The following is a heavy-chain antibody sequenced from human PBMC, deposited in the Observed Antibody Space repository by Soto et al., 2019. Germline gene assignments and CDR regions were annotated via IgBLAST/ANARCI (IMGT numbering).Heavy chain of an antibody. Sequence: EVQLLESGGGLVQPGGSLRLSCAASGFIFSSYAMSWVRQAPGKGLEWVSLISGSGGIRHYADSVKGRFTISRDNSKNTMYLQMNSLTAEDSAVYYCANVVSYGGIRDDAFDIWGQGTMVTVSS. J-gene: IGHJ3*02. D-gene: IGHD4-17*01. CDR1: GFIFSSYA. CDR2: ISGSGGIR. V-gene: IGHV3-23*01. CDR3: ANVVSYGGIRDDAFDI.